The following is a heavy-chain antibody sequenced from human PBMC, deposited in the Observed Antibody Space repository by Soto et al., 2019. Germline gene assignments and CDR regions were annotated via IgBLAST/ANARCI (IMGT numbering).Heavy chain of an antibody. J-gene: IGHJ3*02. V-gene: IGHV3-23*01. CDR3: AKTANGWFSAFDI. CDR1: GFTFSSYA. D-gene: IGHD6-19*01. Sequence: EVQLLESGGGLVQPGGSLRLSCAASGFTFSSYAMSWVRQAPGKGLEWVSAISGSGGTTYYADSVKGRFTFSRDNSMNTLYMQMNRLRAEDTAVYYCAKTANGWFSAFDIWGQGTMVPVSS. CDR2: ISGSGGTT.